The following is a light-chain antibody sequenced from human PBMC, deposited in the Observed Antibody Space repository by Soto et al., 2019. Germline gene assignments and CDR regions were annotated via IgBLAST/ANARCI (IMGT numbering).Light chain of an antibody. Sequence: QSALTQPASVSGSPGQSITISCTGTSSDVGGYNYVSWYQQHPGKAPKLMIYEVSKRPSGVSNRFSGSKSGNTASLTISGLQAEDEADYYCSSYTSSSTRVFGTGTKVTVL. V-gene: IGLV2-14*01. CDR1: SSDVGGYNY. CDR2: EVS. CDR3: SSYTSSSTRV. J-gene: IGLJ1*01.